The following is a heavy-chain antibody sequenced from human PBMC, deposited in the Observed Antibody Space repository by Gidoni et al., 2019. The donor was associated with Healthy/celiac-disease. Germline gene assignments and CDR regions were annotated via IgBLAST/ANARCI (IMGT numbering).Heavy chain of an antibody. CDR1: GGSISSGSYY. CDR2: IYTSGST. V-gene: IGHV4-61*02. Sequence: QVQLQESGPGLVTPSQTLSLTCPVSGGSISSGSYYWSWIRQPAGKGLEWIGRIYTSGSTNYNPSLKSRVTISVDTSKNQFSLKLSSVTAADTAVYYCALGVVVPAAPPLEYWGQGTLVTVSS. D-gene: IGHD2-2*01. CDR3: ALGVVVPAAPPLEY. J-gene: IGHJ4*02.